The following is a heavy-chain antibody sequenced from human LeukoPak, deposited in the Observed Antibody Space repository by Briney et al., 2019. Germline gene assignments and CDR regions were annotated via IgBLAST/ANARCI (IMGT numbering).Heavy chain of an antibody. Sequence: PSQTLSLTCTVSGGSISSGDYYWSWIRQPPGKGLEWIGYIYYSGSTYYNPSLKSRVTISVDTSKNQFSLKLSSVTAADTAVYYCTRDPVMGSGSYWGWFDPWGQGTLVTVSS. CDR2: IYYSGST. J-gene: IGHJ5*02. CDR1: GGSISSGDYY. CDR3: TRDPVMGSGSYWGWFDP. V-gene: IGHV4-30-4*01. D-gene: IGHD3-10*01.